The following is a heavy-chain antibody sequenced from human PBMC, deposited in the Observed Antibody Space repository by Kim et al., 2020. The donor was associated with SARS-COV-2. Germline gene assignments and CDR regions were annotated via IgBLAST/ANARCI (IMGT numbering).Heavy chain of an antibody. J-gene: IGHJ6*02. CDR3: ARYLAWGRAEYYYYGMDV. D-gene: IGHD1-26*01. Sequence: KRRVTISVDTSKNQVSLKLSSVTAADTAVYYCARYLAWGRAEYYYYGMDVWGQGTTVTVSS. V-gene: IGHV4-31*02.